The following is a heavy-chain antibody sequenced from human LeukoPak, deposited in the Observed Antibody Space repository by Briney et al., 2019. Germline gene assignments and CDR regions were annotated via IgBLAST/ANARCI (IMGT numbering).Heavy chain of an antibody. CDR2: VDPEDGET. V-gene: IGHV1-69-2*01. CDR3: ALSGYYYGSGSNPFDY. D-gene: IGHD3-10*01. CDR1: GYTFTDYY. Sequence: GATVKISCKASGYTFTDYYMHWVQQAPGKGLEWMGRVDPEDGETIYAEKFQGRVTITADTSTDTAYMELSSLRSGDTAVYYCALSGYYYGSGSNPFDYWGQGTLVIVSS. J-gene: IGHJ4*02.